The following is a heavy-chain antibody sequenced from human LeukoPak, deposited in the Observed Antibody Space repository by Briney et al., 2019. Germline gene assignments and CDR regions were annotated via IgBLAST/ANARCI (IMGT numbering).Heavy chain of an antibody. V-gene: IGHV3-53*01. CDR2: IYSGGST. CDR1: GFTVSSNY. D-gene: IGHD3-22*01. CDR3: ARDPSGDSSGYYFGEFDY. J-gene: IGHJ4*02. Sequence: GESLRLSCAVSGFTVSSNYMGWVRQAPGKGLEWVSAIYSGGSTYYADSVKGRFTISRDNSKNSLYLQMNSLRAEDTAVYYCARDPSGDSSGYYFGEFDYWGQGTLVTVSS.